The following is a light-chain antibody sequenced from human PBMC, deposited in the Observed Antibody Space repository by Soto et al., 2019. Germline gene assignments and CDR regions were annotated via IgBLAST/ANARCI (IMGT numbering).Light chain of an antibody. CDR2: GAS. V-gene: IGKV3-20*01. CDR3: QQYGQLPPIT. CDR1: QSVSNNY. J-gene: IGKJ5*01. Sequence: EIVLTQSPGTLSLSPGERATLSCKASQSVSNNYLAWYQQKPGQAPRLLIYGASCRATGIPDRFSGSGSGTDFTLTISRLEPADFAVYYCQQYGQLPPITFGQGTRLEIK.